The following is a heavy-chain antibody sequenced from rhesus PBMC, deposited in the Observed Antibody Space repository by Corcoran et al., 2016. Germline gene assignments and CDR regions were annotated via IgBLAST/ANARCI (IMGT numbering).Heavy chain of an antibody. V-gene: IGHV3-16*01. Sequence: EVQLVESGGGLVQPGGSLRLSCAASGFTFSNYWMNWVRKAPGKGMECVGRIKNKADGGTAAYAESVKGRFTISRDDSKNTLYLQLNSLKTEDTSVYYCTRGWYSSGWPVDYWGQGVLVTVSS. D-gene: IGHD6-31*01. CDR1: GFTFSNYW. J-gene: IGHJ4*01. CDR3: TRGWYSSGWPVDY. CDR2: IKNKADGGTA.